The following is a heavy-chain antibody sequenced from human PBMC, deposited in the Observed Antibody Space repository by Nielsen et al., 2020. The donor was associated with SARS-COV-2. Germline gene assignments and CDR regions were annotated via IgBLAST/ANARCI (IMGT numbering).Heavy chain of an antibody. D-gene: IGHD1-1*01. J-gene: IGHJ3*01. V-gene: IGHV3-NL1*01. Sequence: GGSLRLSCAASGFTFSSYGMHWVRQAPGKGLEWVSVSFSGGRTDYAGSVKGRFTISRDNSKNTVFFEMNSLRAEDTAVYYCARDGTGNGAYDLWGQGTMVTVSS. CDR1: GFTFSSYG. CDR3: ARDGTGNGAYDL. CDR2: SFSGGRT.